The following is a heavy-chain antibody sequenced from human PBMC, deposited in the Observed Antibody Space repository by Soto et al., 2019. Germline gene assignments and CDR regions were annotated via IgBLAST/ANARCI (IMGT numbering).Heavy chain of an antibody. V-gene: IGHV3-15*07. CDR2: IKSKTDGGTT. CDR1: GFTFSNAW. CDR3: TTELYDFWSGYFQYFLH. Sequence: GGSLRLSCAASGFTFSNAWMNWVRQAPGKGLEWVGRIKSKTDGGTTDYAAPVKGRFTISRDDSKNTLYLQMNSLKTEDTAVYYCTTELYDFWSGYFQYFLHRGQGILVNVSS. J-gene: IGHJ1*01. D-gene: IGHD3-3*01.